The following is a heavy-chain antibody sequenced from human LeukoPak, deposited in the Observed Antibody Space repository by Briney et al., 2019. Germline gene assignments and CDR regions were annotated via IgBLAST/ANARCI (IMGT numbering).Heavy chain of an antibody. J-gene: IGHJ4*02. D-gene: IGHD3-22*01. CDR2: ISYDGSNK. CDR3: ARVPPVNRDTSAYRPLDY. Sequence: GGSLRLSCAASGFTFSSYAMHWVRQAPGKGLEWVAVISYDGSNKYYADSVKGRFTISRDNSKNTLYLQMNSLRAEDTAVYYCARVPPVNRDTSAYRPLDYWGQGTLVTVSS. CDR1: GFTFSSYA. V-gene: IGHV3-30-3*01.